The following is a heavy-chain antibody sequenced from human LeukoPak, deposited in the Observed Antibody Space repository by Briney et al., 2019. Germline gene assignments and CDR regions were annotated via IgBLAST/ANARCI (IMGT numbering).Heavy chain of an antibody. CDR2: ISAYNGNT. V-gene: IGHV1-18*01. J-gene: IGHJ4*02. D-gene: IGHD4-17*01. CDR3: ASISYGDYSFDY. CDR1: GYTFTSYG. Sequence: ASVKVSCKASGYTFTSYGISWVRQAPGQRLEWMGWISAYNGNTNYAQKLQGRVTMTTDTSTSTAYMELRSLRSDDTAVYYCASISYGDYSFDYWGQGTLVTVSS.